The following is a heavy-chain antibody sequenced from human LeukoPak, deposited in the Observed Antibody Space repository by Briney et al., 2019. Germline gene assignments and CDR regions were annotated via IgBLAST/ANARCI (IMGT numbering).Heavy chain of an antibody. J-gene: IGHJ4*02. CDR1: EYTFTDYY. D-gene: IGHD1-26*01. V-gene: IGHV1-2*02. Sequence: ASVKVSCKASEYTFTDYYMHWVRQAPGKGLEWMGWINPNSGDTNYAQKFQGRVTMTRDPSISTAYMALTRLRSDDTAVYYCARDAWLVGTTNLYYFDYWGQGTLVTVSS. CDR2: INPNSGDT. CDR3: ARDAWLVGTTNLYYFDY.